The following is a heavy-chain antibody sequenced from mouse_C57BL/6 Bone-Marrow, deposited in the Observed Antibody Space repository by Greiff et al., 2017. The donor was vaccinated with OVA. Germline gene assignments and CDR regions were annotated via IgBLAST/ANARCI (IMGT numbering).Heavy chain of an antibody. J-gene: IGHJ2*01. CDR1: GFTFSDYY. CDR3: ARERSSGSLDY. CDR2: INYDGSST. V-gene: IGHV5-16*01. D-gene: IGHD1-3*01. Sequence: EVMLVESEGGLVQPGSSMKLSCTASGFTFSDYYMAWVRQVPEKGLEWVANINYDGSSTYYLDSLKSRFIISRDNAKNILYLQMSSLKSEDTATYYCARERSSGSLDYWGQGTTLTVSS.